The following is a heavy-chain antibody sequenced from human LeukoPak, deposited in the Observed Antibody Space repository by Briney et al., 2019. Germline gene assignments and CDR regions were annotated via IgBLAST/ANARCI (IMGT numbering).Heavy chain of an antibody. Sequence: SETLSLTCTVSGGSISSHYWSWIRQSPETGLEYIGYIYHSGSTNYNPSLKSRVTTSVDTSKNQFSLKLSSVTAADTAVYYCARGVDYSLNYWGQGTLVTVSS. CDR3: ARGVDYSLNY. CDR2: IYHSGST. V-gene: IGHV4-59*08. CDR1: GGSISSHY. J-gene: IGHJ4*02. D-gene: IGHD4-11*01.